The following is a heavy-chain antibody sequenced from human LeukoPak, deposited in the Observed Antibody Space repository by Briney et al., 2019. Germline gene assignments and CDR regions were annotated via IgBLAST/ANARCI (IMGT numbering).Heavy chain of an antibody. Sequence: SETLSLTCAVYGGSFSPYYWSWIRQPPGKGLEWIGEINHSGSTNYNPSLKSRVTISVDTSKNQFSLKLSSVTAADTAVFYCASVHDYDHYIDYWGQGTLVTVSS. D-gene: IGHD4-17*01. CDR2: INHSGST. V-gene: IGHV4-34*01. CDR1: GGSFSPYY. CDR3: ASVHDYDHYIDY. J-gene: IGHJ4*02.